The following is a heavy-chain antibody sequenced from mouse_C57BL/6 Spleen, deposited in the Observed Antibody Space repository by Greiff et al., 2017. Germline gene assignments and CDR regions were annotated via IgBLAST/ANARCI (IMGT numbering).Heavy chain of an antibody. V-gene: IGHV1-26*01. D-gene: IGHD2-3*01. CDR1: GYTFTDYY. J-gene: IGHJ2*01. Sequence: EVQLQPSGPELVKPGASVKISCKASGYTFTDYYMNWVKQSHGKSLEWIGDINPNNGGTSYNQKFKGKATLTVDKSSSTAYMELRSLTSEDSAVYYCARIRRWLLYYFDYWGQGTTLTVSS. CDR2: INPNNGGT. CDR3: ARIRRWLLYYFDY.